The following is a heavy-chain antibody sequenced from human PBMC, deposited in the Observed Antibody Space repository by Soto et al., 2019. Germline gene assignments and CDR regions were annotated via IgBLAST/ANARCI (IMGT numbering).Heavy chain of an antibody. V-gene: IGHV4-39*01. CDR3: AEEYSSGRYRYFDY. Sequence: SETLSLTCTVSGGSISSSSYYWGWIRQPPGKGLEWIGSIYYSGSTYYNPSLKSRVTISVDTSKNQFSLKLSSVTAADTAVYYCAEEYSSGRYRYFDYWGQGTLVTVSS. CDR2: IYYSGST. CDR1: GGSISSSSYY. D-gene: IGHD6-19*01. J-gene: IGHJ4*02.